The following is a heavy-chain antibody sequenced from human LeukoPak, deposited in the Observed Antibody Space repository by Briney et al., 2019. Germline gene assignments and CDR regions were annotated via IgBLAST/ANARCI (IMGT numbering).Heavy chain of an antibody. D-gene: IGHD2-8*01. Sequence: GRSLGLSCAASGFTFSSYGMHWVRQAPGKALEWVALISFDGSKKFYADSVKGRFTISRDNSKNTLYLQMNSLIPDDTAVFSCAKGRQEWWTFDALDIWGQGTVVTVSS. CDR2: ISFDGSKK. CDR1: GFTFSSYG. V-gene: IGHV3-30*18. CDR3: AKGRQEWWTFDALDI. J-gene: IGHJ3*02.